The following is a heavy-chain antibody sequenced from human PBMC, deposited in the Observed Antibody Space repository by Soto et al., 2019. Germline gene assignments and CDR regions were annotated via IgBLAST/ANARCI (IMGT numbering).Heavy chain of an antibody. CDR3: ARAQSPGHSYGSAIDY. Sequence: ASVKVSCKASGHTFTSYGISWVRQAPGQGLEWMGWISAYNGNTNYAQKLQGRVTMTTDTSTSTAYMELRSLRSDDTAVYYCARAQSPGHSYGSAIDYRGQGTLVTVSS. J-gene: IGHJ4*02. CDR1: GHTFTSYG. D-gene: IGHD5-18*01. V-gene: IGHV1-18*01. CDR2: ISAYNGNT.